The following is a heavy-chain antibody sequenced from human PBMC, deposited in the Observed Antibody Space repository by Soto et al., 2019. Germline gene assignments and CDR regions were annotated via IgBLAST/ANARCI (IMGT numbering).Heavy chain of an antibody. D-gene: IGHD6-19*01. Sequence: QLQLQESGPGLVKPSETLSLTCTLSGGSISSSSYYWGWIRQPPGKGLEWIGTISYTGSTYYNSSLKSRVTMSIDTSENQCSLKLGSVTATDTAVYYCATHRYSSGLTFFDHWGQGTLVTVSS. CDR1: GGSISSSSYY. V-gene: IGHV4-39*01. CDR2: ISYTGST. CDR3: ATHRYSSGLTFFDH. J-gene: IGHJ4*02.